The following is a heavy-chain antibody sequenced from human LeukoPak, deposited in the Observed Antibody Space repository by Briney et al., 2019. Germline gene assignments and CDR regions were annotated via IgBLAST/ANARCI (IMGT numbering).Heavy chain of an antibody. CDR3: AKDGSRSRGYFDY. CDR1: GFTFSSYG. D-gene: IGHD2-15*01. Sequence: PGGSLRLSCAASGFTFSSYGMHWVRQAPGKGLEWVAFIRYDGSNKYYADSVKGRFTISRDNSKNTLYLQMNSLRAEDTAVYYCAKDGSRSRGYFDYWGQGTLVTVSS. V-gene: IGHV3-30*02. CDR2: IRYDGSNK. J-gene: IGHJ4*02.